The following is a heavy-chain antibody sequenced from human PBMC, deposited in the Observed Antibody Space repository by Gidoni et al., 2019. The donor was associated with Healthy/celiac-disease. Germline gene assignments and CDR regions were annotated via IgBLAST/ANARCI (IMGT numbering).Heavy chain of an antibody. J-gene: IGHJ4*02. V-gene: IGHV1-18*01. CDR2: ISVYNGNT. CDR1: GYIFTTYG. CDR3: ARDPSPESRFIVPATINYFDY. Sequence: VQLVQSGAEVKKPGASVKVSCKASGYIFTTYGISWVRQAPGQGLEWMGWISVYNGNTNYAQKLQGRVIMTTDTPTNTAYMELGSLRSDDTAVYFCARDPSPESRFIVPATINYFDYWGQGTLVTVSS. D-gene: IGHD2-2*02.